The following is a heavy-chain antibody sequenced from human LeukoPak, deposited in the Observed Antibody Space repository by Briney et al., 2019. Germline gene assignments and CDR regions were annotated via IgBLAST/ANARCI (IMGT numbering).Heavy chain of an antibody. CDR2: IYPSDSDT. CDR3: ARIEGNYYYYMDV. Sequence: GESLKISCKGSGYSFTSYRIGWVRQMPGKGLEWMGIIYPSDSDTRYSPSFQGQVTISVDKSITTAYLQWSSLKASDTAMYYCARIEGNYYYYMDVWGKGTTVTVSS. V-gene: IGHV5-51*01. CDR1: GYSFTSYR. J-gene: IGHJ6*03.